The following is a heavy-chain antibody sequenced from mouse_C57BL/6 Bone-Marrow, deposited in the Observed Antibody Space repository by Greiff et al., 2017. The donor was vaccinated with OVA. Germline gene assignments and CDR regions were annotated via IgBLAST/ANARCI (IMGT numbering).Heavy chain of an antibody. CDR1: GYTFTSYW. D-gene: IGHD2-4*01. Sequence: VQLQQPGAELVRPGTSVKLSCKASGYTFTSYWMPWVKQRPGQGLEWIGVIDPSDSYTNYNQKFKGKATLTVDTSSSTAYMQLSSLTSEDSAVYYCAVDDYLFAYWGQGTLVTVSA. CDR3: AVDDYLFAY. J-gene: IGHJ3*01. V-gene: IGHV1-59*01. CDR2: IDPSDSYT.